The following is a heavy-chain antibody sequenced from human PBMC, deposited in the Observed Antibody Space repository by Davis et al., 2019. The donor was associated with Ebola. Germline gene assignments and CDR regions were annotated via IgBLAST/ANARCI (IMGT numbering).Heavy chain of an antibody. V-gene: IGHV1-69*13. J-gene: IGHJ3*02. CDR2: IIPIFGTA. D-gene: IGHD3-10*01. CDR1: GGTFSSYA. Sequence: SVKVSCKASGGTFSSYAISWVRQAPGQGLEWMGGIIPIFGTANYAQKFQGRVTITADESTSTAYMELSSLRSEDTAVYYCARERDYYGSGIDAFDIWGQGTMVTVSS. CDR3: ARERDYYGSGIDAFDI.